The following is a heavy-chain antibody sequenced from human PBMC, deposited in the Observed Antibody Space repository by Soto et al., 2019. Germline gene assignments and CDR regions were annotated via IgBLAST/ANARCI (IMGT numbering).Heavy chain of an antibody. CDR3: ARGELFLGFDS. CDR2: LNHGGSP. V-gene: IGHV4-34*01. D-gene: IGHD3-3*01. CDR1: GGSLTGYY. J-gene: IGHJ4*02. Sequence: QVQLQQWGAGLLKPSETLSLTCAVFGGSLTGYYWGWIRQPPGKGLEWIGQLNHGGSPNYTPSLRSRVTISVDTSKNQFSLRLNSVTVADTAVYYCARGELFLGFDSWGQGSLVTVSS.